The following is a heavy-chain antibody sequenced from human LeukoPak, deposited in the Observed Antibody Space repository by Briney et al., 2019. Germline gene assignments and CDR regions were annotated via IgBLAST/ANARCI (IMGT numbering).Heavy chain of an antibody. CDR1: GGSINSGGYY. D-gene: IGHD1-26*01. CDR2: IYYSGST. J-gene: IGHJ4*02. Sequence: SETLSLTCTVSGGSINSGGYYWNWLRQHPTKGLDWIGYIYYSGSTYYNPSLKSRVTISLATSKNQFSLKLSSVTAADAAVYYCATGDRWEVLIAYWGQGSRVTVSS. V-gene: IGHV4-31*03. CDR3: ATGDRWEVLIAY.